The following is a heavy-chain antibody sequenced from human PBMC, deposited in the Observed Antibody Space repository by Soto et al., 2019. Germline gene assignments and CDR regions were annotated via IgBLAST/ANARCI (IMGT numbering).Heavy chain of an antibody. Sequence: QVQLVQSGAEVKKPGASVKVSCKASGYTFTSYSISWVRQAPGQGLEWMGWISAYNGNTNYAQKLQGRVTMTTDTSTSTADMELRSLRSDDTAVYYCARGLYYDFWSGYYGDNWFDPWGQGTLVTVSS. J-gene: IGHJ5*02. V-gene: IGHV1-18*01. CDR2: ISAYNGNT. CDR3: ARGLYYDFWSGYYGDNWFDP. D-gene: IGHD3-3*01. CDR1: GYTFTSYS.